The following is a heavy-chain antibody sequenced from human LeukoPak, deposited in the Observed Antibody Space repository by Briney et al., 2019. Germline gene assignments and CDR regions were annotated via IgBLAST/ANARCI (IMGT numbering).Heavy chain of an antibody. Sequence: SETLSLTFPVSGGSISSSSYYWGWIRPPPGKGLEWIGYIYYRGSTYYNPSLKSRVTISVDTSKNQFSLKLSSVTAADTAVYYCARLVGSSWYHEVLLGRDYWGQGTLVTVSS. CDR2: IYYRGST. CDR1: GGSISSSSYY. V-gene: IGHV4-39*01. D-gene: IGHD6-13*01. CDR3: ARLVGSSWYHEVLLGRDY. J-gene: IGHJ4*02.